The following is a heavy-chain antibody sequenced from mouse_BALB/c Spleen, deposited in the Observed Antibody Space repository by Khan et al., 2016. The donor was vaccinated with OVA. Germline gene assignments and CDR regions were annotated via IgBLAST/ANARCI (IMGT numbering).Heavy chain of an antibody. CDR2: ISYSGST. CDR1: GYSITSGNR. D-gene: IGHD1-2*01. V-gene: IGHV3-1*02. CDR3: ARTARIKY. J-gene: IGHJ2*01. Sequence: EVKLLESGPGLVKPSQSLSLTCTVTGYSITSGNRWHWIPQFPGNKLEWMGYISYSGSTNYNPSLKSRISITRDTAKNQFFLQLNSVTTEDTATYYCARTARIKYWGQGTTLTVSS.